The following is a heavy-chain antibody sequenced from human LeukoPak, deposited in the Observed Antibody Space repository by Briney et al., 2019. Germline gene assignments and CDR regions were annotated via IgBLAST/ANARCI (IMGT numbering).Heavy chain of an antibody. Sequence: PGGSLRLSCAASGFTLDDYGMSWVRQAPGKGLEWVSGINWNGGSTGYADSVKGRFTISRDNAKNSLYLQMNSLRAEDTALYYCARTSPVGYYYYYMDVWGKGTTVTVSS. V-gene: IGHV3-20*04. CDR1: GFTLDDYG. CDR3: ARTSPVGYYYYYMDV. CDR2: INWNGGST. J-gene: IGHJ6*03.